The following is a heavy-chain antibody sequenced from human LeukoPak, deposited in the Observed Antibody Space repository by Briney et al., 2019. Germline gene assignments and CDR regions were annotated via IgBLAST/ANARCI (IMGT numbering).Heavy chain of an antibody. CDR2: IYYSGST. Sequence: ASETLSLTCTVSGGSISSSSYYWGWIRQPPGKGLEWIGSIYYSGSTYYNPSLKSRVTISVDTSKNQFSLKLSSVTAADTAVYYCAREVAGATADYYYYYMDVWGKGTTVTVSS. D-gene: IGHD6-19*01. CDR3: AREVAGATADYYYYYMDV. CDR1: GGSISSSSYY. J-gene: IGHJ6*03. V-gene: IGHV4-39*07.